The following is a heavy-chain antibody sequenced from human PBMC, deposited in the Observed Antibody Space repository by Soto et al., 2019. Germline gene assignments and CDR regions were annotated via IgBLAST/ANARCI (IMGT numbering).Heavy chain of an antibody. CDR3: ARDVVRSTGGDS. D-gene: IGHD7-27*01. CDR1: GGTFSTSS. V-gene: IGHV1-69*01. J-gene: IGHJ4*02. Sequence: QVQLVQSGAQVKEPGTSVTGSCRASGGTFSTSSFVWVRQGPGQGLEWMGGIIPIFSKTNVAPKFQDRITFTADESTRTAYMELSSLRSEDTAIYYCARDVVRSTGGDSWGQGTLVTVSS. CDR2: IIPIFSKT.